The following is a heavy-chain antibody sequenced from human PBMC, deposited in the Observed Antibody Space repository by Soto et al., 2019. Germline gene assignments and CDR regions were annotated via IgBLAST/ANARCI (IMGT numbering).Heavy chain of an antibody. CDR1: GGSIISYY. D-gene: IGHD4-17*01. J-gene: IGHJ4*02. CDR3: ARDPTPPTDYCDYVANYFDY. V-gene: IGHV4-59*01. Sequence: SETLSLTCTVSGGSIISYYWSWILQPPWKGLEWIGYIYYSGSTNYNPSLKSRVTISVDTSKNQFSLKLSSVTAADTAVYYCARDPTPPTDYCDYVANYFDYWGQGTLVTVSS. CDR2: IYYSGST.